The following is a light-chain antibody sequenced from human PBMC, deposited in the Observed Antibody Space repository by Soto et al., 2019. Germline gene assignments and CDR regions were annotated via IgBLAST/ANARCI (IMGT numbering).Light chain of an antibody. J-gene: IGKJ2*01. CDR1: RSVLYSSNNKNY. V-gene: IGKV4-1*01. Sequence: DIVMTQSPDSLAVSLGERATINCKSSRSVLYSSNNKNYLAWYQQKPGQPPKLLIYWASTRESGVPDRFSGSGSGTDFTLTISSLQAEDVAVYYCQQYYNSPLTFGQGTKLEIK. CDR3: QQYYNSPLT. CDR2: WAS.